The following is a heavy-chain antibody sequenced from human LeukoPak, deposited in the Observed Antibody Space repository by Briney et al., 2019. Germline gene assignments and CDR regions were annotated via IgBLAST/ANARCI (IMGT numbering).Heavy chain of an antibody. CDR1: RGSISSTYYY. Sequence: SETLSLTCTVSRGSISSTYYYWGWIRQPPGKGLEWIGSIFHSGSTNYNPSLQSRVTISVDTSKNQFSLKLSSVTAADTAVYYCARVGYSSGWYEAFDIWGQGTMVTVSS. CDR2: IFHSGST. CDR3: ARVGYSSGWYEAFDI. D-gene: IGHD6-19*01. J-gene: IGHJ3*02. V-gene: IGHV4-39*07.